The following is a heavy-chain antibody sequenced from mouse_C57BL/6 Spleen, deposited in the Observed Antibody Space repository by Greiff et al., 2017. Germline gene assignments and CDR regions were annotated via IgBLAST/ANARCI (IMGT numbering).Heavy chain of an antibody. CDR1: GFTFSSYG. Sequence: EVQVVESGGDLVKPGGSLKLSCAASGFTFSSYGMSWVRQTPDKRLEWVATISSGGSYTYYPDSVKGRFTISRDNAKNTLYLQMSSLKSEDTAMYYCAREVAYWGQGTLVTVSA. CDR2: ISSGGSYT. CDR3: AREVAY. J-gene: IGHJ3*01. V-gene: IGHV5-6*01.